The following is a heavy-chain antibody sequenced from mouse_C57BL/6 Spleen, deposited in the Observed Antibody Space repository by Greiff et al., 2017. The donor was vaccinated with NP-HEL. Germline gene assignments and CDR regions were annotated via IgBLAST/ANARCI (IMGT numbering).Heavy chain of an antibody. Sequence: QVQLQQPGAELVRPGSSVKLSCKASGYTFTSYWMHWVKQRPIQGLEWIGNIDPSDSETHYNQKFKDKATLTVDKSSSTAYMQLSRLTSEDFAVYVCSRGGGLLRWYFDVWGTGTTVTVSS. CDR3: SRGGGLLRWYFDV. V-gene: IGHV1-52*01. CDR1: GYTFTSYW. J-gene: IGHJ1*03. D-gene: IGHD1-1*01. CDR2: IDPSDSET.